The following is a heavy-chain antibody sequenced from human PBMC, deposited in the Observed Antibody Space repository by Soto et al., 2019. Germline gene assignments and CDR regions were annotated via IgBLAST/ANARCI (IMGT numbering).Heavy chain of an antibody. D-gene: IGHD3-3*01. J-gene: IGHJ6*02. CDR3: AAGGYYYYYGMDV. Sequence: ASVTVSCKASGFTFTSSAVQWVRQARGQRLEWIGWIVVGSGNTNYAQKFQERVTLTRDMSTSTAYLELSSLRSEDTAMYYCAAGGYYYYYGMDVWGQGTTVTVSS. V-gene: IGHV1-58*01. CDR2: IVVGSGNT. CDR1: GFTFTSSA.